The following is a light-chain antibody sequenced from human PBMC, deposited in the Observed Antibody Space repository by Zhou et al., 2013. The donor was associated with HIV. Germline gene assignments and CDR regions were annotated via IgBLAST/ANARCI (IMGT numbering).Light chain of an antibody. CDR3: QQYANSPQT. Sequence: EVVLTQSPGTLSLSPGERATLSCRASQSVSSSYLAWYQQKPGQAPRLLIYGTSSRATDIPDRFSGSGSGTDFTLTVSRLEPEDFAVYYCQQYANSPQTFGPRDKVKSN. J-gene: IGKJ1*01. CDR1: QSVSSSY. CDR2: GTS. V-gene: IGKV3-20*01.